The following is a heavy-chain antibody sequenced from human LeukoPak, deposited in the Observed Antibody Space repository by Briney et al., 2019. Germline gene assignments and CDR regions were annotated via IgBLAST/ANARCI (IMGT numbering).Heavy chain of an antibody. CDR1: GSTFSSYG. CDR3: ARGGLPKPFDY. CDR2: IPYNGNNK. V-gene: IGHV3-30*03. D-gene: IGHD1-14*01. Sequence: GGSLRLSCAASGSTFSSYGMHWVRQAPGKGLEWAAVIPYNGNNKFYADSVKGRFTISGDNAKNSLYLQMNSLRAEDTAVYYCARGGLPKPFDYWGQGTLVTVSS. J-gene: IGHJ4*02.